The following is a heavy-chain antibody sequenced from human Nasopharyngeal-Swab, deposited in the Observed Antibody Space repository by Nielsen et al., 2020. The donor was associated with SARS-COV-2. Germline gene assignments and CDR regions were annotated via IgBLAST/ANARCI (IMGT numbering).Heavy chain of an antibody. CDR2: IYYSGST. Sequence: PGKGLEWIGSIYYSGSTYYNPSLKSRVTISVDTSKNQFSLKLSSMTAADTAVYYCASHRRGYSEDYGMDVWGQGTTVTVSS. CDR3: ASHRRGYSEDYGMDV. J-gene: IGHJ6*02. V-gene: IGHV4-39*01. D-gene: IGHD5-18*01.